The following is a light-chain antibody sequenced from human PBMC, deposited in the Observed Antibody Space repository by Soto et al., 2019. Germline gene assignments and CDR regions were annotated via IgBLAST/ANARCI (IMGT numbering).Light chain of an antibody. CDR2: GNS. CDR1: SSNIGAGYA. Sequence: QSVLTQPPSVSGAPGQRVPISCTGSSSNIGAGYAVHWYQQLPGTAPKLLIYGNSNRPSGVPDRFSGSKSGTSASLAITGLQAEDEADYYCQSYDSSLSGRRGVVGGGTKLTVL. V-gene: IGLV1-40*01. CDR3: QSYDSSLSGRRGV. J-gene: IGLJ2*01.